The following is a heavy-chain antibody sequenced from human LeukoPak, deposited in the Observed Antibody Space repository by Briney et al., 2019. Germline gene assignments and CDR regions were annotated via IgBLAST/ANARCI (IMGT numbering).Heavy chain of an antibody. CDR3: ARDAISRGIIDY. D-gene: IGHD3-10*01. J-gene: IGHJ4*02. Sequence: ASVKVSCKASGYSFTGYYVHWVRQGPVEGLEWMGWINPDSGGTNFAQKFQGRVTMTRDTSITTAYMELIRLTSDDTAVYYCARDAISRGIIDYWGQGTLVTVSS. CDR2: INPDSGGT. CDR1: GYSFTGYY. V-gene: IGHV1-2*02.